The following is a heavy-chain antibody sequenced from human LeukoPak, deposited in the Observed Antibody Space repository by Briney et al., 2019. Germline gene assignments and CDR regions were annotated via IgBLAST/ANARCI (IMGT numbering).Heavy chain of an antibody. D-gene: IGHD4/OR15-4a*01. CDR3: TTFDYAAFLI. V-gene: IGHV3-15*01. Sequence: GGSLTLSCAVPGFTSSNAWMSWVRQAPGKGLEWVGRIKSKTDGGTRDYAAPVQGRFTISRDDTKNTLYLQMNSLKTEDTDVYYCTTFDYAAFLIWGQGTMVTVSS. J-gene: IGHJ3*02. CDR1: GFTSSNAW. CDR2: IKSKTDGGTR.